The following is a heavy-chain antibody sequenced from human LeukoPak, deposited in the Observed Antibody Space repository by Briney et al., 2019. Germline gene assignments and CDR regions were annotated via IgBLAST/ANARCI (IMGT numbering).Heavy chain of an antibody. CDR3: ARDPSTVYYYDS. Sequence: ASVKVSCEASGYSFSAYYIHWVRQAPGQGLEWMGWIDPKSGGTKYAQKFQGRFTMTRDASISTVYMELSRLTSGDTAVYSCARDPSTVYYYDSWGQGTLVTVSS. D-gene: IGHD2-2*01. V-gene: IGHV1-2*02. J-gene: IGHJ4*02. CDR1: GYSFSAYY. CDR2: IDPKSGGT.